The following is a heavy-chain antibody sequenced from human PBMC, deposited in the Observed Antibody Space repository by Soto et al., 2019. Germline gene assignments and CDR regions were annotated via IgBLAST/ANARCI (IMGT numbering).Heavy chain of an antibody. CDR3: VKDRDSNSWPSRDV. Sequence: ASVKVSCKASGCTFSSYAISWVRQAPGQGLEWMGGIIPKSGNTKYAQKFQVRVIMTTDTSTSTAYMELRSLRSDDTAVYFCVKDRDSNSWPSRDVWGPGTTVTVSS. D-gene: IGHD3-22*01. V-gene: IGHV1-18*01. CDR1: GCTFSSYA. CDR2: IIPKSGNT. J-gene: IGHJ6*02.